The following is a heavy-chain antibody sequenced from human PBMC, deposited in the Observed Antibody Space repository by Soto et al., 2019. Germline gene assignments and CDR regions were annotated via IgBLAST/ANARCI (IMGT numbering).Heavy chain of an antibody. V-gene: IGHV4-34*01. Sequence: LSLTCAVYGGSFSGYYWSWIRQPPGKGLEWIGEIYHSGGTNYNPSLKSRVTISVDTSRNQFSLKLNSVSAADTAVYYCARGLTGTRRHPGYWGQGTLVTVSS. J-gene: IGHJ4*02. D-gene: IGHD1-7*01. CDR2: IYHSGGT. CDR1: GGSFSGYY. CDR3: ARGLTGTRRHPGY.